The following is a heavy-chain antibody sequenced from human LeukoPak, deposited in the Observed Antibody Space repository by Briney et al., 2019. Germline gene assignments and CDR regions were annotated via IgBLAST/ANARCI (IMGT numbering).Heavy chain of an antibody. CDR2: ITRSSSYI. V-gene: IGHV3-21*01. CDR3: ARGSAMVYYYMDV. Sequence: GGSLRLSCEASGFTLSSYSMNWARQAPGRGLEWVSSITRSSSYIYYADSVKGRFPISRDNAKNSLYLQMNSLRAEDTAVYYCARGSAMVYYYMDVWGKGTTVTISS. J-gene: IGHJ6*03. CDR1: GFTLSSYS. D-gene: IGHD5-18*01.